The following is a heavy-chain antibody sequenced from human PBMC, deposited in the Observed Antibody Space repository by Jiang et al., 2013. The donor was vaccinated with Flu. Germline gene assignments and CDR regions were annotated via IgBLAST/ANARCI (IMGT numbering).Heavy chain of an antibody. Sequence: QLLESGGGLVQPGRSLRLSCTASGFTFGDYAMSWFRQAPGKGLEWVGFIRSKAYGGTTEYAASVKGRFTISRDDSKSIAYLQMNSLKTEDTAVYYCTREDDYGDYGSAFDIWGQGTMVTVSS. V-gene: IGHV3-49*03. CDR1: GFTFGDYA. CDR2: IRSKAYGGTT. CDR3: TREDDYGDYGSAFDI. D-gene: IGHD4-17*01. J-gene: IGHJ3*02.